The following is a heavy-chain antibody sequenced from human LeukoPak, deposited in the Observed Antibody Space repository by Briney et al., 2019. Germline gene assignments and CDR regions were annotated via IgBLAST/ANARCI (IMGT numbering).Heavy chain of an antibody. D-gene: IGHD6-13*01. J-gene: IGHJ6*03. CDR1: GFTFSSYS. CDR2: INSDTSII. Sequence: GGSLRLSCAVSGFTFSSYSMNWVRQAPGKGPEWISHINSDTSIIEYADSVKGRFTISRDNAKNSLYLQMNSLRAEDTAVYYCARGSSWDYYYYMDVWGKGTTVTVSS. CDR3: ARGSSWDYYYYMDV. V-gene: IGHV3-48*04.